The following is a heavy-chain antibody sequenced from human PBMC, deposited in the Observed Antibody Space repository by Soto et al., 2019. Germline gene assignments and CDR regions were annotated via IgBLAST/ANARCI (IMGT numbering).Heavy chain of an antibody. CDR1: GYSVSTYSAA. Sequence: QVQLQQSGPGLLKPSQTLSLTCDVSGYSVSTYSAAWNWIRQSPSRGLEWLGRTYFNSKWYNDYAVSVESRITINPVTSKNQFSLQLTSVTAEDTAVYFCARAWGSGWYLDHWGQGTLVTVSS. CDR3: ARAWGSGWYLDH. CDR2: TYFNSKWYN. V-gene: IGHV6-1*01. D-gene: IGHD6-19*01. J-gene: IGHJ5*02.